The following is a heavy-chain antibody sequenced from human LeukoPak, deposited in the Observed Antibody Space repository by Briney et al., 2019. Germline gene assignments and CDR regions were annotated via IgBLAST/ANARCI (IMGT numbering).Heavy chain of an antibody. CDR3: AKDEGYGDYEFDY. Sequence: GGSLRLSCAASGFTFSSYAMSWVRQAPGKGLEWVSAISGSGGRTYYADSVKGRFTISRDNSKNTLYLQMNSLRAEDTAVYYCAKDEGYGDYEFDYWGQGTLVTVSS. CDR2: ISGSGGRT. V-gene: IGHV3-23*01. CDR1: GFTFSSYA. J-gene: IGHJ4*02. D-gene: IGHD4-17*01.